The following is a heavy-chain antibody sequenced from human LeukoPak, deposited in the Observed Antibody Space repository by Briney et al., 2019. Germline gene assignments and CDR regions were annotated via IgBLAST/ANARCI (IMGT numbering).Heavy chain of an antibody. V-gene: IGHV3-7*01. CDR3: ASDYSSRY. Sequence: PGGSLRLSCAASGFTFSSYWMSWVRQAPGKGLEWVANIKQDGSEKYYVDSGKGRFTISRDNAKNSLYLQMHSLRAEDTAVYSCASDYSSRYWGQGTLVTVSS. J-gene: IGHJ4*02. D-gene: IGHD6-13*01. CDR1: GFTFSSYW. CDR2: IKQDGSEK.